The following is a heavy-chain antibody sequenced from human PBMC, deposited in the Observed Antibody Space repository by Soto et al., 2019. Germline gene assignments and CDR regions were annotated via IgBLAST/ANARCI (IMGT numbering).Heavy chain of an antibody. Sequence: EVQLVESGGGLVQPGGSLRLSCAASGFTFSSYWMSWVRQAPGKGLEWVANIKQDGSEKYYVDSVKGRFTISRDNAKNSMYLQMNSLRAEDAAVYYCAGDLAATTIPNYWGQGTLVTVSS. J-gene: IGHJ4*02. CDR1: GFTFSSYW. D-gene: IGHD4-17*01. V-gene: IGHV3-7*04. CDR2: IKQDGSEK. CDR3: AGDLAATTIPNY.